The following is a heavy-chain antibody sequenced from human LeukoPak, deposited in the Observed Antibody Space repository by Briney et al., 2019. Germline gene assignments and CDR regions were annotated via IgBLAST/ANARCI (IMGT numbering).Heavy chain of an antibody. CDR2: VYYNVGT. Sequence: PSETPSLTCTVSGXSTTGYYGGWIRQPPGKGMDWIGYVYYNVGTNSKPPLKSRVTISLDTPKNQFSLSLTSVTAADTAVYYCARPGYCGGDCYYDKYFFDYGGQGTLVSVSS. J-gene: IGHJ4*02. V-gene: IGHV4-59*08. D-gene: IGHD2-21*02. CDR1: GXSTTGYY. CDR3: ARPGYCGGDCYYDKYFFDY.